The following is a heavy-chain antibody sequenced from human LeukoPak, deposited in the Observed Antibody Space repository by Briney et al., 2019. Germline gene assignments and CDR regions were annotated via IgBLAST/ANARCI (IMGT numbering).Heavy chain of an antibody. V-gene: IGHV3-30-3*01. CDR3: ARDQDPYSSGWYGGSFDY. CDR2: ISYDGSNK. CDR1: GFTFSSYA. J-gene: IGHJ4*02. Sequence: PGRSLRLSCAASGFTFSSYAMHWVRQAPGKGLEWVAVISYDGSNKYYADSVKGRFTISRDNSKNTLYLQMNSLRAEDTAVYYCARDQDPYSSGWYGGSFDYWGQGTLVTVSS. D-gene: IGHD6-19*01.